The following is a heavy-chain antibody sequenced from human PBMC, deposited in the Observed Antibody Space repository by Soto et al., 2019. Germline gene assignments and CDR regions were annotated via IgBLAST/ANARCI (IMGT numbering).Heavy chain of an antibody. D-gene: IGHD3-3*02. V-gene: IGHV1-18*01. CDR1: GYTFTSYG. J-gene: IGHJ6*02. CDR2: ISAYNGNT. Sequence: QVQLGQSGAEVKKPGASVKVSCKASGYTFTSYGISWVRQAPGQGLEWMGWISAYNGNTNYAQKLQGRVTMTTDTSTSTAYMELRRLRSDDTAVYYCARDAPKILAKNGMDVWGQGTTVTVSS. CDR3: ARDAPKILAKNGMDV.